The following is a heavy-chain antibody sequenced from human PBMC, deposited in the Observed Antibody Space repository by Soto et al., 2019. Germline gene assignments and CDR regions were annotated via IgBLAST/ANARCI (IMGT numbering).Heavy chain of an antibody. CDR1: GFTFSSYA. J-gene: IGHJ4*02. D-gene: IGHD6-6*01. CDR3: AASSLYEYSSWCRRVYFDY. V-gene: IGHV3-30-3*01. CDR2: ISYDGSNK. Sequence: GGSLRLSCAASGFTFSSYAMHWVRQAPGKGLEWVAVISYDGSNKYYADSVKGRFTISRDNSKNTLYLQMNSLRAADTAVHYCAASSLYEYSSWCRRVYFDYWGQGSLVTVYS.